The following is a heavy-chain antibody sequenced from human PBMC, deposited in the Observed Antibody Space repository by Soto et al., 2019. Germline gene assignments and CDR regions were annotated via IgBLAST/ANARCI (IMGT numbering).Heavy chain of an antibody. V-gene: IGHV3-21*01. J-gene: IGHJ4*02. CDR3: ARGAHPGYSSGWSLGY. CDR2: ISSSSSYI. Sequence: EVQLVESGGGLVKPGGSLRLSCAASGFTFSSYSMNWVRQAPGKGLEWVSSISSSSSYIYYADSVKGRFTISRDNAKNSLYLQMNSLRAEDTAVYYCARGAHPGYSSGWSLGYWGQGTLVTVSS. CDR1: GFTFSSYS. D-gene: IGHD6-19*01.